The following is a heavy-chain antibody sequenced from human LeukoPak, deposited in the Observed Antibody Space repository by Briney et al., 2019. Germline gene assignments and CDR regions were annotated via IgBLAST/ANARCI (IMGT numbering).Heavy chain of an antibody. D-gene: IGHD1-20*01. CDR1: GYSISSGYY. V-gene: IGHV4-38-2*01. CDR3: ARAVGGISGIFDY. Sequence: TASEALSPTCAVSGYSISSGYYWGWIRQPPGKGLEWIGTVYHSGSTYYNPSLRSRVTISVDTSKNQFSLRLSSVTAADTAVYYCARAVGGISGIFDYWGQGTLVTVSS. J-gene: IGHJ4*02. CDR2: VYHSGST.